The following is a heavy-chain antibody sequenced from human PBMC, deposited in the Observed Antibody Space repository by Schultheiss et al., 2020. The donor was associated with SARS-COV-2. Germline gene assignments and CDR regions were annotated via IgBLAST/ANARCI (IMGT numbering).Heavy chain of an antibody. D-gene: IGHD1-1*01. V-gene: IGHV4-61*01. J-gene: IGHJ1*01. Sequence: SETLSLTCTVSGGSVSSGSYYWSWIRQPPGKGLEWIGEINHSGSANHNPSLKSRVTISVDTSRNQFSLKLNSATAADTAVYYCARSGRYFQHWAQGTLVTVAS. CDR2: INHSGSA. CDR1: GGSVSSGSYY. CDR3: ARSGRYFQH.